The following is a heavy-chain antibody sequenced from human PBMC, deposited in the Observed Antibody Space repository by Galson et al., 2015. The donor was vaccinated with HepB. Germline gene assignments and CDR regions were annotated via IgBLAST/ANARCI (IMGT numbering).Heavy chain of an antibody. Sequence: SLRLSCAASGFSFSSYRMHWVRQAPGKGLVWVSRIKSDGSNTTYADSVKGRFTISRDNAKNTLYLQMNSLRAEDTAVYYRAREPRYYYGMDVWGQGTTVTVSS. CDR3: AREPRYYYGMDV. CDR2: IKSDGSNT. CDR1: GFSFSSYR. J-gene: IGHJ6*02. V-gene: IGHV3-74*01.